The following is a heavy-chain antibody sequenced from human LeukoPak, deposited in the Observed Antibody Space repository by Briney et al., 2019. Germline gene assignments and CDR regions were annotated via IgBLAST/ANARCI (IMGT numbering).Heavy chain of an antibody. V-gene: IGHV3-23*01. Sequence: PGGSLRLSCAASGFTFSSYAMSWVRQAPGKGLEWVSAISGSGGSTYYADSVKGRFTISRDNSKNTLYLQMNSLRAEDTAVYYCARDPGLWFGELFRYYYYGMDVWGQGTTVTVSS. J-gene: IGHJ6*02. CDR3: ARDPGLWFGELFRYYYYGMDV. CDR2: ISGSGGST. CDR1: GFTFSSYA. D-gene: IGHD3-10*01.